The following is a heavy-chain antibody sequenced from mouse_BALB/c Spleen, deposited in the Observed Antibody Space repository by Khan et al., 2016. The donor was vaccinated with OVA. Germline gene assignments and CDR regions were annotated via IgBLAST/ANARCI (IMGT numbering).Heavy chain of an antibody. V-gene: IGHV2-6-5*01. J-gene: IGHJ4*01. D-gene: IGHD2-10*02. Sequence: QVQLKQSGPGLVAPSQNLSITCTVSGFSLTDYGVSWIRQPPGKGLEWLGVICGGGTTYYNSALNSRLSISKDNSKTQVSLKMNSLQTSDTAVYFYARGVWAYYFALDYWGQGTSVTVSS. CDR3: ARGVWAYYFALDY. CDR2: ICGGGTT. CDR1: GFSLTDYG.